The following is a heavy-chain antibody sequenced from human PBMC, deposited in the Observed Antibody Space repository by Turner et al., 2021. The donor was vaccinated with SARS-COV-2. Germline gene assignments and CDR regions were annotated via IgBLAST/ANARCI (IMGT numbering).Heavy chain of an antibody. V-gene: IGHV1-2*02. D-gene: IGHD1-26*01. CDR3: ARDLAVFSMWEPQYYFDY. CDR2: INPDSGVT. CDR1: GYNFNAYY. Sequence: QDQLVQSGAEVTKPGASVNVSCKAFGYNFNAYYIHWVRQAPGQGLEWMGWINPDSGVTIPAQKFRCMVTMTRDTSIKVAFMELSGLTSDDTAVYYCARDLAVFSMWEPQYYFDYWGQGTLVTVSS. J-gene: IGHJ4*02.